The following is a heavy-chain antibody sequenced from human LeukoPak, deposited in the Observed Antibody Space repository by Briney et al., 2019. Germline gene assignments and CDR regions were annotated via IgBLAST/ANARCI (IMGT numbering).Heavy chain of an antibody. D-gene: IGHD3-10*01. V-gene: IGHV1-2*02. J-gene: IGHJ6*02. CDR3: ARVPSMVRGVVNYGMDV. CDR1: GYSFTGYF. Sequence: ASVKVSCKTSGYSFTGYFMHWVRQAPGQGLEWMGWINPNSGDAKYAQKFQGRVTMTRDTSINTAYMELRRLTSDDTAVYYCARVPSMVRGVVNYGMDVWGQGTTVTVSS. CDR2: INPNSGDA.